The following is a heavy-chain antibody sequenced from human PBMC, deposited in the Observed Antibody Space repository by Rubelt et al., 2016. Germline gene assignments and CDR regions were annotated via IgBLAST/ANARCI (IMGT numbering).Heavy chain of an antibody. Sequence: QVQLVQSGAEVKKPGASVKVSCKASGYTFTSYAMHWVRQAPGQRLEWMGWINAGNGHTKYSQKFQGRVTITRDTSARPAYMERSSLRAEDTAVYYCARAVECRLGGDCYLAPFDYWGQGTLVTVSS. J-gene: IGHJ4*02. CDR3: ARAVECRLGGDCYLAPFDY. CDR1: GYTFTSYA. D-gene: IGHD2-21*02. CDR2: INAGNGHT. V-gene: IGHV1-3*01.